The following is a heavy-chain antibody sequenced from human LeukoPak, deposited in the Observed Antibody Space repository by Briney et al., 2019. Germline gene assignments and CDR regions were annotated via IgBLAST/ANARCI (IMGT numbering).Heavy chain of an antibody. CDR3: ARDVQAGPGY. CDR2: INGDGSST. CDR1: GFTFSNYW. J-gene: IGHJ4*02. D-gene: IGHD6-19*01. V-gene: IGHV3-74*01. Sequence: GGSLRLPCAASGFTFSNYWMHWVRQAPGKGLVWVSRINGDGSSTTYADSVKGRFTISRDNAKNTLYLQMNSLRAEDTAVYYCARDVQAGPGYWGQGSLVTVSS.